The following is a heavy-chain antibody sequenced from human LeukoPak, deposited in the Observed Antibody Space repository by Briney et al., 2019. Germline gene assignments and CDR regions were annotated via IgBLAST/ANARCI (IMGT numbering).Heavy chain of an antibody. CDR2: IRCDGSSK. V-gene: IGHV3-30*02. CDR3: AKDEVQRFLEWLFGVLDY. Sequence: GGSLRLSCAASGFTFSSYGMHWVRQAPGKGLEWVAFIRCDGSSKYYADSVKGRFTISRDNSKNTLYLQMNSLRAEDTAVYYCAKDEVQRFLEWLFGVLDYWGQGTLVTVSS. CDR1: GFTFSSYG. J-gene: IGHJ4*02. D-gene: IGHD3-3*01.